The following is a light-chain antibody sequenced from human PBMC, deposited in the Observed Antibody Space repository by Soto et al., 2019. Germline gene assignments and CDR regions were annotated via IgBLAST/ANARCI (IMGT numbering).Light chain of an antibody. CDR2: DAS. V-gene: IGKV3-11*01. CDR1: QSVSSY. CDR3: QQRHNWPIT. J-gene: IGKJ5*01. Sequence: NVLSQSPATLSLSPGERAALSWRASQSVSSYLAWYQQKPGQAPRLLIYDASNRATGIPARFSGSGSGTDFTLTISGLEPADLGVYYCQQRHNWPITFGQGTRLEIK.